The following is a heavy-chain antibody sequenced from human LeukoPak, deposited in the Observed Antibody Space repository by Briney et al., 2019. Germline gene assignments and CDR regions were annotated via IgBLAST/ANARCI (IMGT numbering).Heavy chain of an antibody. CDR3: ARNRYSSSWYRFGWFDP. CDR1: GYTLTGYY. CDR2: INPNSGGT. V-gene: IGHV1-2*02. D-gene: IGHD6-13*01. Sequence: ASVKVSCKASGYTLTGYYMHWVRQAPGQGLEWMGWINPNSGGTNYAQKFQGRVTMTRDTSISTAYMELSRLRSDDTAVYYCARNRYSSSWYRFGWFDPWGQGTLVTVSS. J-gene: IGHJ5*02.